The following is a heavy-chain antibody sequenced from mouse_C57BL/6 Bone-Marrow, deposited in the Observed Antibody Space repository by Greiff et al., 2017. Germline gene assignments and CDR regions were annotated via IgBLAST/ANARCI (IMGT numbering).Heavy chain of an antibody. CDR1: GYTFTSYW. Sequence: QVQLQQPGAELVRPGASVKLSCKASGYTFTSYWMHWVKQRPGQGLEWIGVIDPSDSYTNYNQKFQGKATLTVDTSSSTAYMQLSSLTSEDSAVYYCAGYAVYFWGWGTGATVT. J-gene: IGHJ1*03. CDR2: IDPSDSYT. D-gene: IGHD6-5*01. CDR3: AGYAVYFWG. V-gene: IGHV1-59*01.